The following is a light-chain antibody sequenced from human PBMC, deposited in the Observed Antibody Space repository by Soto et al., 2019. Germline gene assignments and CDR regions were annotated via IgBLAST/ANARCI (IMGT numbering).Light chain of an antibody. CDR2: RAS. J-gene: IGKJ4*01. CDR1: QNVRDS. V-gene: IGKV1-39*01. CDR3: QQTSCYPPLT. Sequence: DIQMTQSPSALSASVGDTVAITCRASQNVRDSLSWYQQKPGKAPKLLIYRASTLQDGVPSRFSGCGAGTDFTLTIRNLQPEDFATYYCQQTSCYPPLTFGGGTKVEI.